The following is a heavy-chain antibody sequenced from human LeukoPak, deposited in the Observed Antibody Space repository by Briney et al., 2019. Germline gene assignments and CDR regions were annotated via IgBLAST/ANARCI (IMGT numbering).Heavy chain of an antibody. Sequence: PSETLSLTCTVSGASITSRDFYWGWFRQPPGKGVEWIGSASGYYGGDSFYNTSLESRVTISIHTSKNQFSLNLSSVTAADTAVYYCARQGEIQQGSGSYYFEWWGQGTLVIVNS. J-gene: IGHJ4*02. CDR2: ASGYYGGDS. V-gene: IGHV4-39*01. CDR1: GASITSRDFY. D-gene: IGHD3-10*01. CDR3: ARQGEIQQGSGSYYFEW.